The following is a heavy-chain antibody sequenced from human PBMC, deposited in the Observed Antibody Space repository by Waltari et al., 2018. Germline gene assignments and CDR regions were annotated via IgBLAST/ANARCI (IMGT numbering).Heavy chain of an antibody. D-gene: IGHD5-12*01. CDR3: AKDGGYAPYYYYYMDV. J-gene: IGHJ6*03. Sequence: QVQLVESGGGVVQPGGSLRLSCAASGFTFSSYGMHWVRQAPGKGLEWVAFIRYDGSNKYYAGSVKGRFTISRDNSKNTLYLQMNSPRAEDTAVYYCAKDGGYAPYYYYYMDVWGKGTTVTVSS. V-gene: IGHV3-30*02. CDR2: IRYDGSNK. CDR1: GFTFSSYG.